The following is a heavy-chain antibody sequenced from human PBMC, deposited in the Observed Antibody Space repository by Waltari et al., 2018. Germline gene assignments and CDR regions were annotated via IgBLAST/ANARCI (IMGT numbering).Heavy chain of an antibody. J-gene: IGHJ6*03. V-gene: IGHV1-69*10. CDR2: IIPILGRA. CDR1: GGTFSSYA. Sequence: QVQLVQSGAEVKKPGSSVKVSCKASGGTFSSYAISWVRQAPGQGLEWMGGIIPILGRANYAQKFQGRDTITADKSTSTAYMELSSLRSEDTAVYYCSAGIVVVITDFYYYYMDVWGKGTTVTVSS. D-gene: IGHD3-22*01. CDR3: SAGIVVVITDFYYYYMDV.